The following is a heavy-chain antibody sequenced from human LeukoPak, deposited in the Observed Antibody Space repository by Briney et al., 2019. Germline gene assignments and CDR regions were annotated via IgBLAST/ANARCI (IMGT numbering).Heavy chain of an antibody. CDR3: ARSGYTTRRHAAFDI. V-gene: IGHV4-39*07. CDR2: FYYSGGT. Sequence: SETLSLTCTVSGGSISSSSYYWGWIRQPPGKGLEWIGSFYYSGGTYYNPSLKSRVTMSVDTSKNQFSLKLSSATAADTAVYYCARSGYTTRRHAAFDIWGQGTMVTVSS. CDR1: GGSISSSSYY. J-gene: IGHJ3*02. D-gene: IGHD6-13*01.